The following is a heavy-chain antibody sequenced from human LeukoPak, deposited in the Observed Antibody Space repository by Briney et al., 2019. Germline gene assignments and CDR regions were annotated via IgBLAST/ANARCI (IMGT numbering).Heavy chain of an antibody. D-gene: IGHD3-9*01. CDR1: GYTFTTYY. J-gene: IGHJ4*02. V-gene: IGHV1-46*01. Sequence: GASVKVSCKASGYTFTTYYVHWVRQAPGQGLEWMGIINPSGGSTTYAQKLRGRLTMTRDMSTSTVYMELSSLRSEDTAVYYCARGSRPVYNLLTGKRYFDYWGQGTLLTVSS. CDR3: ARGSRPVYNLLTGKRYFDY. CDR2: INPSGGST.